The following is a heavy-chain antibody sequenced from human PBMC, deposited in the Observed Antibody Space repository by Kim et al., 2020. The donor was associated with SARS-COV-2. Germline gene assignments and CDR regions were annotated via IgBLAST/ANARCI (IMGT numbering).Heavy chain of an antibody. CDR3: ARCLGESSSFSFDA. D-gene: IGHD6-6*01. CDR1: GDSITNINW. V-gene: IGHV4-4*02. CDR2: IYHRGIT. Sequence: SETLSLTCGVSGDSITNINWWTWVRQPPGKRLEWIGEIYHRGITNYNPSLKSRVTMSVDKSKSQFSLRLTSVTAADTAVYFCARCLGESSSFSFDAWGQGTLVTVSS. J-gene: IGHJ5*02.